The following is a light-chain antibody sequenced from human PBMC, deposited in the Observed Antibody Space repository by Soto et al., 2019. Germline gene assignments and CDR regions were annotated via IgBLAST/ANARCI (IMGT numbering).Light chain of an antibody. J-gene: IGLJ1*01. CDR2: DII. Sequence: QSVLTQPASVSGSPGQSITISCTGTSSDVGAYIFVSWYQQHPGKAPKLMIYDIINRPSGVSNRFSGSKSGNTASLTISGLQAEDEDDYYCVSFTTSRSDVFGTGTKLTVL. CDR1: SSDVGAYIF. V-gene: IGLV2-14*03. CDR3: VSFTTSRSDV.